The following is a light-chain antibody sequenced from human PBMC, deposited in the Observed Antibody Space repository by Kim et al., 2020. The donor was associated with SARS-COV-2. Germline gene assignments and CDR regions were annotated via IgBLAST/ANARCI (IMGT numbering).Light chain of an antibody. CDR2: GAS. Sequence: PGERATLSCRASQSFSSTFLAWYQQKPGQAPRLLISGASSRATGIPDRFSGSGSGTDFTLTISRLEPEDSGVYYCQQYGSPLLTFGGGTKVDIK. CDR3: QQYGSPLLT. V-gene: IGKV3-20*01. CDR1: QSFSSTF. J-gene: IGKJ4*01.